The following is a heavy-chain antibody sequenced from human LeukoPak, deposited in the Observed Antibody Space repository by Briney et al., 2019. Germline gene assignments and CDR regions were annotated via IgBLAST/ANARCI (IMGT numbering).Heavy chain of an antibody. D-gene: IGHD2/OR15-2a*01. V-gene: IGHV4-38-2*02. CDR1: GYFIYIGFY. CDR3: ARENIVIVPGAFDF. CDR2: IYYSGKT. Sequence: SETLSLTCNVSGYFIYIGFYWGWLRQPPGKGLEWIGSIYYSGKTIYNPSLQSRVTISVDTSNNHFSLKLASVTAADTAVYYCARENIVIVPGAFDFWGQGTLVIASS. J-gene: IGHJ4*02.